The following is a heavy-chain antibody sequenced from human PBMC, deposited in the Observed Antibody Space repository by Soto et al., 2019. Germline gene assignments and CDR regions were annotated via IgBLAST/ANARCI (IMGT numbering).Heavy chain of an antibody. CDR3: ARDYGYYYDSSGYPVQH. CDR1: GFTFSSYA. Sequence: GGSLRLSCAASGFTFSSYAMHWVRQAPGKGLEWVAVISDDVSNKYYTDCVKGRFNNSRDDSKKTLYLQMNSLRAEDTAVYYCARDYGYYYDSSGYPVQHWGQGTLVTVSS. D-gene: IGHD3-22*01. J-gene: IGHJ1*01. V-gene: IGHV3-30-3*01. CDR2: ISDDVSNK.